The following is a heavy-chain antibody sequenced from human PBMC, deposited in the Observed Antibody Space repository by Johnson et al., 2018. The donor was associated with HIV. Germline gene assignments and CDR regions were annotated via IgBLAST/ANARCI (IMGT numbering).Heavy chain of an antibody. V-gene: IGHV3-9*01. D-gene: IGHD6-13*01. CDR3: AKDQWSSSWTNDAFDF. J-gene: IGHJ3*01. Sequence: VQLVESGGSLVQPGRSLRLSCSASGFTFDDYAMHWVRQATGKGLEWVSGISWNSGSMGYVDSVKGRFAISRDNAKNSLYLQMNSLRAEDTAVYYCAKDQWSSSWTNDAFDFWGQGTMVTVSS. CDR1: GFTFDDYA. CDR2: ISWNSGSM.